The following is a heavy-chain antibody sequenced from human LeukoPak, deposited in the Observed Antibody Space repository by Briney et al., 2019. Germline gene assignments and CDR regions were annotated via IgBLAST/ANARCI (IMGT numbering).Heavy chain of an antibody. CDR1: GGSISSYY. D-gene: IGHD6-13*01. Sequence: SETLSLTCTVSGGSISSYYWSWIRQPPGKGLEWIGYIYYSGSTNYNPSLKSRVTISVDTSKNQFSLKLSSVTAADTAVYYCARQMIIAAGGYFDLWGRGTLVTVSS. J-gene: IGHJ2*01. CDR2: IYYSGST. CDR3: ARQMIIAAGGYFDL. V-gene: IGHV4-59*01.